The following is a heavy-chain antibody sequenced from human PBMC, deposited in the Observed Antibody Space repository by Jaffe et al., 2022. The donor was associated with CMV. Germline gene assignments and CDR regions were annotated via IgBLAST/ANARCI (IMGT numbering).Heavy chain of an antibody. Sequence: QVQLQESGPGLVKPSETLSLNCTVSGGSIRGYHWSWIRQPPGKGLEWIGNIYYSGSTNYNPSLKTRVTISVDTSKNQFSLKLSSVTAADTAVYYCARLGSGYGPYYMDVWGKGTTVTVSS. CDR1: GGSIRGYH. J-gene: IGHJ6*03. CDR3: ARLGSGYGPYYMDV. D-gene: IGHD3-16*01. V-gene: IGHV4-59*01. CDR2: IYYSGST.